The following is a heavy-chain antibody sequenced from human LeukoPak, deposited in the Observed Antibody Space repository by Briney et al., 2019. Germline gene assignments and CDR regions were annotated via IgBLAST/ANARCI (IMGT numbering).Heavy chain of an antibody. CDR3: AKDGLRFLEWFDP. J-gene: IGHJ5*02. D-gene: IGHD3-3*01. CDR1: GFTFSSYA. Sequence: QTGGSLRLSCAASGFTFSSYAMSWVRQAPGKGLEWVSAISGSGGSTYYADSVKGRFTISRDNSKNTLYLQMNSLRAEDTALYYCAKDGLRFLEWFDPWGQGTLVTVSS. CDR2: ISGSGGST. V-gene: IGHV3-23*01.